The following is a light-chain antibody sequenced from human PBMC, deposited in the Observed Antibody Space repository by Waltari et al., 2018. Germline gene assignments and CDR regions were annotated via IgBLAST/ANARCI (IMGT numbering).Light chain of an antibody. J-gene: IGLJ1*01. V-gene: IGLV1-47*01. CDR1: SSNIGSNY. Sequence: QSVLTQPPSASGTPGQRVTISCSGSSSNIGSNYVYWYQQLPGTAPNLLISRNNRRPSGVPDRFSGSKSGTSASLAISGLRSEDEADFYCAAWDDSLSGRVFGTGTQVTVL. CDR3: AAWDDSLSGRV. CDR2: RNN.